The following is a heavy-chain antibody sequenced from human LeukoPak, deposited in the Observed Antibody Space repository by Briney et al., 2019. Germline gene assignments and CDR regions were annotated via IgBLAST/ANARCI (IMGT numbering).Heavy chain of an antibody. V-gene: IGHV3-23*01. CDR2: CGIPGATT. Sequence: PGGSLRLSCATSGFNFNTHAMSWVGPAPGKGPEGVSGCGIPGATTHYADFVKGRFTISRDNSKQTLHLQLNSLRAEDTAIYYCATARGGDTRDFDYWGQGTLVTVSS. D-gene: IGHD4-17*01. CDR1: GFNFNTHA. CDR3: ATARGGDTRDFDY. J-gene: IGHJ4*02.